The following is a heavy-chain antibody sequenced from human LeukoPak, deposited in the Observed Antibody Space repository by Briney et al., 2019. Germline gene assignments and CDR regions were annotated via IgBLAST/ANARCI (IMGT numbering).Heavy chain of an antibody. CDR3: AILTTVTTKGAFDI. J-gene: IGHJ3*02. CDR2: IIPIFGTA. Sequence: SVKVSCKASGGTFSSYAISWVRQAPGQGLEWMGGIIPIFGTANYAQKFQGRVTITTDESTSTAYMELSSLRSEDTAVYYCAILTTVTTKGAFDIWGQGTMVTVSS. CDR1: GGTFSSYA. D-gene: IGHD4-17*01. V-gene: IGHV1-69*05.